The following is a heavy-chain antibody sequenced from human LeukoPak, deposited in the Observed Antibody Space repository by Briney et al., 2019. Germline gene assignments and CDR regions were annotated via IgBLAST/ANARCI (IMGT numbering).Heavy chain of an antibody. J-gene: IGHJ4*02. D-gene: IGHD3-16*01. CDR2: IYHNGGT. CDR3: ARLWSHSKTEDY. V-gene: IGHV4-39*01. CDR1: GDSISSGLYA. Sequence: SETLSLTCTVSGDSISSGLYAWGWIRQPPGEGLEWIGNIYHNGGTYYNPSLRSRVTISVDTSENQFSLNLRSVTAADTAVYYCARLWSHSKTEDYWGQGTVVTVSS.